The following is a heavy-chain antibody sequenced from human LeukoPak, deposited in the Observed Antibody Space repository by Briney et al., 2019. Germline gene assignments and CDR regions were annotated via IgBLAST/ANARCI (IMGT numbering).Heavy chain of an antibody. J-gene: IGHJ4*02. CDR1: GLTFINYW. CDR3: ARVEYSGNGNLY. CDR2: INRDGSGK. V-gene: IGHV3-7*03. Sequence: GGSLRLSCAGSGLTFINYWVTWVRQVPGKGLEWVANINRDGSGKYYLPSVRGRFTISKDDAKDSLYLQMDSLRPEDTAIYYCARVEYSGNGNLYWGQGTLVTVSS. D-gene: IGHD1-26*01.